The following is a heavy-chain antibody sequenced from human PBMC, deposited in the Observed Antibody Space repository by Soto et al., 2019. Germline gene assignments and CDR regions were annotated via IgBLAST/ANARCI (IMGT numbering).Heavy chain of an antibody. CDR3: ARGRKAARQTGDPPEGQYYGMDV. Sequence: QVQLVQSGAEVKKPGSSVKVSCKASGGTFSSYAISWVRQAPGQGLEWMGGIIPIFGTANYAQKFQGRVTITADESTSTAYMELSSLTSEDTAVYYCARGRKAARQTGDPPEGQYYGMDVCGKGTTVTVSS. CDR1: GGTFSSYA. D-gene: IGHD6-6*01. CDR2: IIPIFGTA. J-gene: IGHJ6*04. V-gene: IGHV1-69*12.